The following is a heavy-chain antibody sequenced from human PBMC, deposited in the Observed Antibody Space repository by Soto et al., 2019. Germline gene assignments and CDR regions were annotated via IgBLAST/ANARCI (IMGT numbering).Heavy chain of an antibody. Sequence: EVQLVESGGGLVQPGGSLRLSCAASGFTFSSYWRYWVRQAPGKGLVWVSRINADGSSTAYADSVKGRFTISRDNAENTLYLQMNSLRGEDTAVYYCARDCGGACDSAFDPWGQGTLVTVSS. CDR1: GFTFSSYW. V-gene: IGHV3-74*01. CDR2: INADGSST. CDR3: ARDCGGACDSAFDP. J-gene: IGHJ5*02. D-gene: IGHD3-22*01.